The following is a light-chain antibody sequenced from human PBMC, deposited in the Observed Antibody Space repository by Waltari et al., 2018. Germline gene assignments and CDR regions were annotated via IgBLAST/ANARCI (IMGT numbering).Light chain of an antibody. CDR2: DAC. J-gene: IGKJ4*01. CDR1: EDISNY. V-gene: IGKV1-33*01. CDR3: QQYDNRPALT. Sequence: DIQMTQSQSSLSASVGDRVTITCPASEDISNYLNWYQQKPGKAPKLLIYDACNLDTGDSSSFSGSGSGTDLTFHIIRLQPEDIAMYCCQQYDNRPALTFGGGAKVEIK.